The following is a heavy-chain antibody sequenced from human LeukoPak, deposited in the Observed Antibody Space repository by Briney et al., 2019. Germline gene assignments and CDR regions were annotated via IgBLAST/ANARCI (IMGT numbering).Heavy chain of an antibody. CDR3: TTRRPDYYDGSGYHFEY. J-gene: IGHJ4*02. CDR1: GFTFSDSA. D-gene: IGHD3-22*01. CDR2: IRSKGNSYAT. Sequence: GGSLRLSCAASGFTFSDSAMHWVRQASGKGLEWVGRIRSKGNSYATAYAESVKGRFTISRDDSKNTAHLQMNSLKTEDTAVYYCTTRRPDYYDGSGYHFEYWGQGTLVTVSS. V-gene: IGHV3-73*01.